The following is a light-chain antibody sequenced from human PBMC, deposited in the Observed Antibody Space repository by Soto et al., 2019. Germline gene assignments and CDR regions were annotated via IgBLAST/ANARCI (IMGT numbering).Light chain of an antibody. CDR3: CSYTGSITYVV. J-gene: IGLJ2*01. CDR2: DVS. Sequence: QSALTQPASVSGSPGQSITISCTGTSSDVGGYNYVSWYQQHPGKAPKLMIYDVSNRPSGVSNRFSGSKSANTASLTISGLQAEDEADYYCCSYTGSITYVVFGGGTKLTVL. CDR1: SSDVGGYNY. V-gene: IGLV2-14*01.